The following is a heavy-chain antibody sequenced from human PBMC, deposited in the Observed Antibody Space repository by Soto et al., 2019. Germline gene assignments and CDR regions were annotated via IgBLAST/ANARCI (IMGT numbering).Heavy chain of an antibody. Sequence: QLQLLESGPGLVKPSETLSLTCTVSGGSSSRGVSYWGWVRQPPGKGLEWIGSFYYGGSTYYNPSLKSRVTISVDTSKGQFSLHLTTVTAADTALYYCVRSPGDVGDHVFDFWGQGTMVTVSS. J-gene: IGHJ3*01. CDR3: VRSPGDVGDHVFDF. V-gene: IGHV4-39*01. D-gene: IGHD3-10*01. CDR2: FYYGGST. CDR1: GGSSSRGVSY.